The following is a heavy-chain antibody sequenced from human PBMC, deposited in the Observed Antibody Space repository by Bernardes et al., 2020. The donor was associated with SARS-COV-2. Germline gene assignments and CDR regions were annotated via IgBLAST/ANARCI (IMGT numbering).Heavy chain of an antibody. D-gene: IGHD6-19*01. V-gene: IGHV3-11*01. CDR1: GFTFSDHY. CDR3: AKGTTSGWYGEY. Sequence: GGSLRLSCAASGFTFSDHYMSWIRQAPGKGLEWVSYIYNTDSTIYYVDSVKGRFTVSRDNAQNSLYLQLNSLRAEDTAVYYCAKGTTSGWYGEYWGQGTLVTVSS. CDR2: IYNTDSTI. J-gene: IGHJ4*02.